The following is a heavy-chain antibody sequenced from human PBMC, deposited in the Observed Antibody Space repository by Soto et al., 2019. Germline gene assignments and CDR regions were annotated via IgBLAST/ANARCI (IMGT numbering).Heavy chain of an antibody. CDR1: GGTFSSYA. D-gene: IGHD5-12*01. CDR3: ARYLEMATEYYFDY. J-gene: IGHJ4*02. CDR2: IIPIFGTA. V-gene: IGHV1-69*13. Sequence: GASVKVSCKASGGTFSSYATSWVRQAPGQGLEWMGGIIPIFGTANYAQKFQGRVTITADESTSTAYMELSSLRSEDTAVYYCARYLEMATEYYFDYWGQGTRVTVS.